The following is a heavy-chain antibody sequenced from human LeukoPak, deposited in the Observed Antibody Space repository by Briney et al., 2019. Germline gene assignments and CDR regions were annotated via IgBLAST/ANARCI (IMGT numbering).Heavy chain of an antibody. D-gene: IGHD6-13*01. CDR2: IFYSGST. J-gene: IGHJ4*02. Sequence: SETLSLTCTVSGGSISSSSYYWGWIRQPPGKGLEWIGSIFYSGSTYYNPSLKSRVTISIDTSKNQFSLKLNSVTAADTAVYYCARHEVMYSAELTDYWGQGTLVTVPS. V-gene: IGHV4-39*01. CDR1: GGSISSSSYY. CDR3: ARHEVMYSAELTDY.